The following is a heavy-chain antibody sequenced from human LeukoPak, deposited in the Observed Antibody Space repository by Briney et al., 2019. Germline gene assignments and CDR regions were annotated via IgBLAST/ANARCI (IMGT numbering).Heavy chain of an antibody. V-gene: IGHV3-11*01. CDR1: GFTFSDYY. J-gene: IGHJ4*02. CDR2: ISSSGSTI. Sequence: GGSLRLSCAASGFTFSDYYMSWIRQAPGKGLEWVSYISSSGSTIYYADSVKGRFTISRDNAKNSLYLQMNSLRAEDTAVYYYARFIAVAGTGSYYFDYWGQGTLVTVSS. D-gene: IGHD6-19*01. CDR3: ARFIAVAGTGSYYFDY.